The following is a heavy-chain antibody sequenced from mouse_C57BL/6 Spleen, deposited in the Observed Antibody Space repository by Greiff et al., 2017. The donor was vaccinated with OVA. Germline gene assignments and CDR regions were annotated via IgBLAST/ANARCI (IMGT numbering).Heavy chain of an antibody. CDR3: ARSPDGNYPVGYYFDY. V-gene: IGHV1-52*01. J-gene: IGHJ2*01. D-gene: IGHD2-1*01. CDR1: GYTFTSYW. CDR2: IDPSDSET. Sequence: QVQLQQSGAELVRPGSSVKLSCKASGYTFTSYWMHWVKQRPIQGLEWIGNIDPSDSETHYNQKFKDKATLTVDKSSSTAYMQLSSLTSEDSAVYYCARSPDGNYPVGYYFDYWGQGTTLTVSS.